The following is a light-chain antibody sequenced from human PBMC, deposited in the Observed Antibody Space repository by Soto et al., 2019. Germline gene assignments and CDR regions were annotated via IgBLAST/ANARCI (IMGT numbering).Light chain of an antibody. V-gene: IGLV2-14*01. J-gene: IGLJ1*01. CDR1: SSDVGGYNY. CDR3: SSYTSTSTGV. Sequence: QSALTQPAFVSGSPGQSITISCTGTSSDVGGYNYVSWYQHPPGKAPKLMISEVSNRPSGVSNRFSGSKSGNTASLTISGLQAEDEADYYCSSYTSTSTGVFGTGTKVTVL. CDR2: EVS.